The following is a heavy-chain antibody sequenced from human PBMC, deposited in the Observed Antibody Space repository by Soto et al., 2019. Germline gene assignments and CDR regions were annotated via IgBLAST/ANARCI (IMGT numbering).Heavy chain of an antibody. CDR1: GFTFSFYA. Sequence: EVHLLESGGGLVQPGGSLRLSCAASGFTFSFYAMTWVRQAPGKGLEWVSSISGSGDSTYYADSVKGRFTISRDNSKNTLYLQMNSLRAEDTAVYYCAKVESVAGFDYWGQGTLVTVSS. D-gene: IGHD6-19*01. CDR2: ISGSGDST. V-gene: IGHV3-23*01. CDR3: AKVESVAGFDY. J-gene: IGHJ4*02.